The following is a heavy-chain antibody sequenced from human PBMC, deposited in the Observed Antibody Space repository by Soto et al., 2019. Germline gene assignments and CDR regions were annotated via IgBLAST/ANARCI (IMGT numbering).Heavy chain of an antibody. Sequence: EVQLVESGGGLVQPGGSLRLSCAASGFTFSSYSMNWVRQAPGKGLEWVSYISSSSSTIYYADSVKGRFTISRDNAKNSLYLQMNSLIDEDTAVYYCARDSPITIFGVVITPAVDYWGQGTLVTVSS. J-gene: IGHJ4*02. CDR2: ISSSSSTI. CDR3: ARDSPITIFGVVITPAVDY. D-gene: IGHD3-3*01. CDR1: GFTFSSYS. V-gene: IGHV3-48*02.